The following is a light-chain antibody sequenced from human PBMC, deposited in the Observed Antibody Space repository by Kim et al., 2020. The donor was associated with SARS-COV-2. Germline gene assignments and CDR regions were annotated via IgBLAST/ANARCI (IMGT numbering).Light chain of an antibody. CDR3: QQYANSPIT. J-gene: IGKJ3*01. V-gene: IGKV3-20*01. CDR1: QSVSIRD. CDR2: GTS. Sequence: SPGERATLSCRASQSVSIRDFAWYQKKPGQAPRLLIYGTSNRATGIPVRFSGSGSGTDFTLTISRLEPEDFAVYYCQQYANSPITFGPGTKVDIK.